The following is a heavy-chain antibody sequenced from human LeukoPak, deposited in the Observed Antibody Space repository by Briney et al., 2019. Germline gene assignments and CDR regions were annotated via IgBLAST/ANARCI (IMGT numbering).Heavy chain of an antibody. CDR2: ISSSSTYI. V-gene: IGHV3-21*06. CDR3: ARAGKDYGDLFDY. Sequence: PGGSLRLSCAASGFTFRTESMNWVRQAPGKGLEWVSSISSSSTYIYYGDSVKGRFTISRDNAKNSLYLQMNSLRAEDTAVYYCARAGKDYGDLFDYWGQGTLVTVS. J-gene: IGHJ4*02. CDR1: GFTFRTES. D-gene: IGHD4-17*01.